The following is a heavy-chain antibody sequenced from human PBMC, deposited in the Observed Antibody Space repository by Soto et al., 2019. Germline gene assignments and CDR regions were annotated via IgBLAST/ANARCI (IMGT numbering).Heavy chain of an antibody. V-gene: IGHV3-33*01. D-gene: IGHD3-22*01. J-gene: IGHJ4*02. CDR3: AREGGVRAYYYDSSGYPIDY. CDR2: IWYDGSNK. Sequence: GGSLRLSCAASGFTFSSYGMHWVRQAPGKGLEWVAVIWYDGSNKYYADSVKGRFTISRDNSKNTLYLQMNSLRAEDTAVYYCAREGGVRAYYYDSSGYPIDYWGQGTLVTVSS. CDR1: GFTFSSYG.